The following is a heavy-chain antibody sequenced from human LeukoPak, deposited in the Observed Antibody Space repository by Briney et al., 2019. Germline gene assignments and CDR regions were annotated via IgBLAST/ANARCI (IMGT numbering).Heavy chain of an antibody. J-gene: IGHJ4*02. V-gene: IGHV3-33*01. CDR3: TRVGYIDEGIDY. Sequence: GGSLRLSCAASGFTFSSYCMHWVRQAPGKGLEWVAVIWYDGSNKYYADSVKGRFTISRDNSRNTLYLQMNSLRAEDTAIYYCTRVGYIDEGIDYWGQGTLVTVSS. D-gene: IGHD5-24*01. CDR2: IWYDGSNK. CDR1: GFTFSSYC.